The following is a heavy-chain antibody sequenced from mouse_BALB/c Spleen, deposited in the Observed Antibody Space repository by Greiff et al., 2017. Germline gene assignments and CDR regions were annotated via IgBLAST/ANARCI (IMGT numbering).Heavy chain of an antibody. D-gene: IGHD1-1*01. CDR3: ARRLYGSRDYYAMDY. CDR2: ISSGSSTI. J-gene: IGHJ4*01. CDR1: GFTFSSFG. V-gene: IGHV5-17*02. Sequence: EVKVEESGGGLVQPGGSRKLSCAASGFTFSSFGMHWVRQAPEKGLEWVAYISSGSSTIYYADTVKGRFTISRDNPKNTLFLQMTSLRSEDTAMYYCARRLYGSRDYYAMDYWGQGTSVTVSS.